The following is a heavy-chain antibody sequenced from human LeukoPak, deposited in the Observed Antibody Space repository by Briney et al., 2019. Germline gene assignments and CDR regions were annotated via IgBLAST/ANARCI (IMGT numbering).Heavy chain of an antibody. J-gene: IGHJ4*02. V-gene: IGHV3-30*02. D-gene: IGHD6-13*01. CDR3: AKRIAAAGTYHFDY. CDR2: IRYDGSNK. Sequence: PGGSLRLSCAASGFTFSSYSMNWVRQAPGKGLEWVAFIRYDGSNKYYADSVKGRFTISRDNSKNTLYLQMNSLRAEDTAVYYCAKRIAAAGTYHFDYWGQGTLVTVSS. CDR1: GFTFSSYS.